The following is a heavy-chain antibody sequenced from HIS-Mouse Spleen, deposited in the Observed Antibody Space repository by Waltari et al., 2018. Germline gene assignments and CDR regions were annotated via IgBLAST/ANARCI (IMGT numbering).Heavy chain of an antibody. D-gene: IGHD1-7*01. CDR3: ARIQAGKLELPFDY. CDR1: GFSLSTSGIC. J-gene: IGHJ4*02. Sequence: QVTLRESGPALVKPTQTLTLTCTFSGFSLSTSGICVSWTRQPPGKALEWLARIDWDDDKYYSTSLKTRLTISKDTSKNQVVLTMTNMDPVDTATYYCARIQAGKLELPFDYWGQGTLVTVSS. CDR2: IDWDDDK. V-gene: IGHV2-70*15.